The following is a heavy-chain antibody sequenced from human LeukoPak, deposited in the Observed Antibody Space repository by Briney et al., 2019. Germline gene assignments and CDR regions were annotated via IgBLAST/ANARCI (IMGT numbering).Heavy chain of an antibody. D-gene: IGHD3-22*01. V-gene: IGHV4-4*02. Sequence: SETLSLTCAVSGGSISSSNWWNWVRQPPGKGLEWIGEIHHGGSTDHNPSLKSRVTISVDKSKNQFSLKLSSVTAADTAVYYCARTGRGSYYDSSGYFISGGPLAYWGQGTLVTVSS. CDR2: IHHGGST. J-gene: IGHJ4*02. CDR3: ARTGRGSYYDSSGYFISGGPLAY. CDR1: GGSISSSNW.